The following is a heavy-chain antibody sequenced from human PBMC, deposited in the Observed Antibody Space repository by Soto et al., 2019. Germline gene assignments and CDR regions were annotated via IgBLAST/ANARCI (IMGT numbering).Heavy chain of an antibody. CDR1: GFTFSSYS. J-gene: IGHJ6*02. CDR2: ISSSSSTI. Sequence: EVQLVESGGGLVQPGGSLRLSCAASGFTFSSYSMNWVRQAPGKGLEWVSYISSSSSTIYYADSVKGRFTISRDNAKNSLYLQMNSLRDEDTAVYYCARDGYYYDSSGYPDRYYYGMDVWGQGTTVTVSS. D-gene: IGHD3-22*01. CDR3: ARDGYYYDSSGYPDRYYYGMDV. V-gene: IGHV3-48*02.